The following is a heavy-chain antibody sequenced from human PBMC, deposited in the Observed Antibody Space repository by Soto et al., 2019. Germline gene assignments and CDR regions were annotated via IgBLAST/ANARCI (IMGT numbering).Heavy chain of an antibody. CDR3: ARGWFGPDV. V-gene: IGHV3-74*01. CDR2: IDNAGTDS. J-gene: IGHJ6*04. D-gene: IGHD3-10*01. Sequence: EVQLVESGGGLVQPGGSLRLSCAASGFTLSGRSMHWVRQAPGKGLVWVSGIDNAGTDSTYADSVKGRFTSSRVNANNMLYLKMNSLRVEATAVYYCARGWFGPDVWGKGTTVTVSS. CDR1: GFTLSGRS.